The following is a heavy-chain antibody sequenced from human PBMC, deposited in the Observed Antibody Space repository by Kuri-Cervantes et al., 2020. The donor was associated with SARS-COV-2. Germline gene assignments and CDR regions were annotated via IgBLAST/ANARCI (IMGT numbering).Heavy chain of an antibody. V-gene: IGHV4-59*01. Sequence: SETLSLTCTVSGGSISSYYWSWIRLPPGKGLEWIGYIYYSGSTNYNPSLKSRVTISVDTSKNQFSLKLSSVTAVDTAVYYCARRFYGSSWYNYYYYGMDVWGQGTTVTVSS. CDR1: GGSISSYY. J-gene: IGHJ6*01. CDR3: ARRFYGSSWYNYYYYGMDV. CDR2: IYYSGST. D-gene: IGHD6-13*01.